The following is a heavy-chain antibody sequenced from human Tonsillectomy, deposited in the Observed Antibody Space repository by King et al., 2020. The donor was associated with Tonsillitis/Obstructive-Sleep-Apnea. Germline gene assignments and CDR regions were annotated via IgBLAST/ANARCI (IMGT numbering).Heavy chain of an antibody. CDR1: GGSFSGYY. CDR3: ARGPPFDFWSGFGYYMDV. D-gene: IGHD3-3*01. J-gene: IGHJ6*03. CDR2: INHSGST. V-gene: IGHV4-34*01. Sequence: VQLQQWGAGLLKPSETLSLTCAVYGGSFSGYYWSWIRQPPGRGLEWIVEINHSGSTNYNPSLKSRVTISVDTSKNQFSLKLSSVTAADTAVYYCARGPPFDFWSGFGYYMDVWGKGTTVTVSS.